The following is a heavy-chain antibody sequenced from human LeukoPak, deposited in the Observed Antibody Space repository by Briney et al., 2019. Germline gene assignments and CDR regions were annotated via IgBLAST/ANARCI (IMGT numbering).Heavy chain of an antibody. CDR2: IKQDGSEK. V-gene: IGHV3-7*01. Sequence: GGSLRLSCVASGFTFSSYWMSWVRQAPGKGLEWVANIKQDGSEKYYVDSVKGRFTISRDNAKNSLYLQMNSLRAEDTAVYYCARDVTHYYDSSGYFDSWGQGTLVTVSS. CDR1: GFTFSSYW. J-gene: IGHJ4*02. D-gene: IGHD3-22*01. CDR3: ARDVTHYYDSSGYFDS.